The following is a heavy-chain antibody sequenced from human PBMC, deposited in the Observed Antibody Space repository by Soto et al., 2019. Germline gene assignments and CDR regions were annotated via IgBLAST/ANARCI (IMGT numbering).Heavy chain of an antibody. Sequence: GGSLRLSCASSGFTFSSYAMSLVRQAPGKGLEWVSAISGSGGSTYYADSVKGRFTISRDNSKNTLYLQMNSLRAEDTAVYYCAKHIVVVPAAKDYFDYWGQGTLVTVSS. CDR3: AKHIVVVPAAKDYFDY. CDR2: ISGSGGST. J-gene: IGHJ4*02. CDR1: GFTFSSYA. V-gene: IGHV3-23*01. D-gene: IGHD2-2*01.